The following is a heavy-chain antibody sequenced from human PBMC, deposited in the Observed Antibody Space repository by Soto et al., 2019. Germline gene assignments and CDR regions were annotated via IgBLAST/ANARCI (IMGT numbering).Heavy chain of an antibody. CDR2: ISADGNDQ. CDR3: ARPTATIVNFHFYGLDV. Sequence: QGQLAESGGGVVQPGRSLRLSCTASGFMFSRYAMHWVRQAPGKGLEWVAAISADGNDQYYADSVKGRFGISRDNSKNPVFLPMSSLRPEDTALHYCARPTATIVNFHFYGLDVWGQGTTMTVA. V-gene: IGHV3-30*09. J-gene: IGHJ6*02. D-gene: IGHD1-20*01. CDR1: GFMFSRYA.